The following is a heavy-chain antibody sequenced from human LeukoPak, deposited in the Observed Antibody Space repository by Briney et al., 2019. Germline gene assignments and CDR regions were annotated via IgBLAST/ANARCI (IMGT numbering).Heavy chain of an antibody. J-gene: IGHJ4*02. Sequence: QPGGSLRFSCAASGFTFSSYWMHWVRQAPGKGLVWVSRINSDGSRISYADSVKGRFTISRDNAKNTLYLQMNSQRAEDTAVYYCGRDIDGSGDFDYWGQGTLVTVSS. CDR2: INSDGSRI. D-gene: IGHD3-10*01. CDR1: GFTFSSYW. V-gene: IGHV3-74*01. CDR3: GRDIDGSGDFDY.